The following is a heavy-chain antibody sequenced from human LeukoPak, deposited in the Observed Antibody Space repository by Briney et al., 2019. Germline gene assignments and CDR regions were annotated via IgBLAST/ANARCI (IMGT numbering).Heavy chain of an antibody. CDR1: GYTFTSYD. J-gene: IGHJ2*01. CDR2: MSPNSGDT. V-gene: IGHV1-8*01. CDR3: ARDRNWYFDL. Sequence: ASVKVSCKASGYTFTSYDINWVRHATGQGLEWMGWMSPNSGDTGYAQKLQGRVTMTTDTSTSTAYMELRSLRSDDTAVYYCARDRNWYFDLWGRGTLVTVSS.